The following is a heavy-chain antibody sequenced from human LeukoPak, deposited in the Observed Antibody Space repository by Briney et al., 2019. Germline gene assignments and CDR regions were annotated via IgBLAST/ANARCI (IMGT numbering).Heavy chain of an antibody. V-gene: IGHV3-7*05. CDR2: IKQDGSQK. Sequence: GGSLRLSCAASGFTFSSYWMSWVPQAPGKGLEWVATIKQDGSQKEYVESVKGRFTISRDNAKNSLYLQMNRLRAEDTAVYYCARDPTVTNFHDAFDIWGQGTMVTVSS. CDR3: ARDPTVTNFHDAFDI. D-gene: IGHD4-17*01. J-gene: IGHJ3*02. CDR1: GFTFSSYW.